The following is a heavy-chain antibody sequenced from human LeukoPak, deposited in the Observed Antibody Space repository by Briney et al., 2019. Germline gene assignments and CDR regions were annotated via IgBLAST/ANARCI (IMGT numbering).Heavy chain of an antibody. V-gene: IGHV3-23*01. D-gene: IGHD5-12*01. Sequence: PGGSLRLSCAASGFTFSSYAMSWVRQAPEKGLEWVSTISGSGGGTYYADSVKGRFTISRDNSKNTLFLQMNSLRAEDTAVYYCAKDREGLSSGYDLEYFDYWGQGTLVTVSS. CDR1: GFTFSSYA. J-gene: IGHJ4*02. CDR3: AKDREGLSSGYDLEYFDY. CDR2: ISGSGGGT.